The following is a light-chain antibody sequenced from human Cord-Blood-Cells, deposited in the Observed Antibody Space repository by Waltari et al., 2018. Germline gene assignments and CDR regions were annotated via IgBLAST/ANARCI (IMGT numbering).Light chain of an antibody. Sequence: QAVLTQPASLSASPGASASLTCTLRSGINVGTYRIYWYQQKPGSPPQYLLRYKSDSDKQQGSGVPGRFSGSKDAVANAGILLIAGLQSEDEADYYCMIWHSSAWVFGGGTKLTVL. CDR2: YKSDSDK. CDR1: SGINVGTYR. CDR3: MIWHSSAWV. J-gene: IGLJ3*02. V-gene: IGLV5-45*01.